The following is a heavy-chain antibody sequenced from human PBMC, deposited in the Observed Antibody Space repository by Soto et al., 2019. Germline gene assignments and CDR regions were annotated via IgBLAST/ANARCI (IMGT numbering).Heavy chain of an antibody. D-gene: IGHD6-6*01. CDR2: IYPGDSDT. J-gene: IGHJ6*02. V-gene: IGHV5-51*01. CDR3: AISTAACPHCYYGMDV. Sequence: PGHALKISCKGSGYSFTSYWIGWVRQMPGNGLEWMGIIYPGDSDTRYSPSFQGQVTISADKSISTAYLQWSSLKASDTAMAYCAISTAACPHCYYGMDVRGQGTTVTVYS. CDR1: GYSFTSYW.